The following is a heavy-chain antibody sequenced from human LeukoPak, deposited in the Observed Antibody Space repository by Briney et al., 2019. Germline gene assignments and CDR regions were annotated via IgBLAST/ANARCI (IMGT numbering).Heavy chain of an antibody. CDR3: AKGRKSGSPNSDFDY. J-gene: IGHJ4*02. Sequence: PGGSLRLSCAASGFTFSSYEMNWVRQAPGKGLEWVSYISSSGSTIYYADSVKGRFTISRDNSKNTLYLQMNSLRAEDTAVYYCAKGRKSGSPNSDFDYWGQGTLVTVSS. V-gene: IGHV3-48*03. CDR2: ISSSGSTI. CDR1: GFTFSSYE. D-gene: IGHD1-26*01.